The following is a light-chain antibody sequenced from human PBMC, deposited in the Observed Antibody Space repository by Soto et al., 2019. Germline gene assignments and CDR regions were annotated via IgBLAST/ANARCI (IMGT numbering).Light chain of an antibody. J-gene: IGKJ5*01. V-gene: IGKV3-11*01. CDR2: YAS. Sequence: EIVLTQSPATLSLSPRERATLSCRASQSVSSYLAWYQQKPGQAPRLLIYYASNRATGIPARFSGSGSGTDFTLTISSLEPEDFAVYYCQQRSNWPPLTFGQGTRLEIK. CDR3: QQRSNWPPLT. CDR1: QSVSSY.